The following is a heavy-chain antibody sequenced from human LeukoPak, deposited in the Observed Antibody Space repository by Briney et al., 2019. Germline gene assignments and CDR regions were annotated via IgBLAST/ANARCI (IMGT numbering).Heavy chain of an antibody. V-gene: IGHV3-30*02. CDR2: IRYDGSNK. D-gene: IGHD1-26*01. CDR1: GFTFSSYG. J-gene: IGHJ4*02. Sequence: GSLRLSCAASGFTFSSYGMHWVRQAPGKGLEWVAFIRYDGSNKYYADSVKGRFTISRDNSKDTLYMQMISLRPDDTAVYYCARQFPSQWEVEGNPPDYWGQGTLVTVSS. CDR3: ARQFPSQWEVEGNPPDY.